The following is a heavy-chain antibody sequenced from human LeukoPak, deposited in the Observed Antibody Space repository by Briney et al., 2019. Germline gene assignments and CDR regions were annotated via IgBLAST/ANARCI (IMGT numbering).Heavy chain of an antibody. Sequence: GGSLRLSCAASGFTFDDYTMHWVRQAPGKGLEWVSLISWDGGSTYYADSVKGRFTISRDNSKNSLYLQMNNLRTEDTALYYCAKSSGYYLYYFDYWGQGTLVTVSS. J-gene: IGHJ4*02. CDR1: GFTFDDYT. D-gene: IGHD3-22*01. CDR2: ISWDGGST. CDR3: AKSSGYYLYYFDY. V-gene: IGHV3-43*01.